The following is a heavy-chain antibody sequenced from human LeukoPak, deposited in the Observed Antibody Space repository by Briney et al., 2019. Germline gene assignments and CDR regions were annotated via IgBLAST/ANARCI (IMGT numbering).Heavy chain of an antibody. V-gene: IGHV3-30*04. D-gene: IGHD3-22*01. Sequence: AGGSLRLSCAASGFTFSSYAMHWVRQAPGKGLEWVAVISYDGSNKYYADSVKGRFTISRDNSKNTLYLQINSLRAEDTAVYYCAKALYYYDSSGYYSGLDVWGKGTTVTISS. CDR1: GFTFSSYA. CDR2: ISYDGSNK. J-gene: IGHJ6*04. CDR3: AKALYYYDSSGYYSGLDV.